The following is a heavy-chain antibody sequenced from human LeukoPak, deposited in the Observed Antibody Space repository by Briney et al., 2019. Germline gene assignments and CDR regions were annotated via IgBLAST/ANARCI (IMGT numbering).Heavy chain of an antibody. V-gene: IGHV4-30-4*07. J-gene: IGHJ3*02. Sequence: SQTLSLTCAVSGGSISRGGYSWSWIRQPPGKGLEWIGYIYYSGSTYYNPSLKSRATISVDTSKNQFSLKLSSVTAADTAVYYCARDGRYYYAFDIWGQGTMVTVSS. CDR1: GGSISRGGYS. CDR2: IYYSGST. CDR3: ARDGRYYYAFDI. D-gene: IGHD1-26*01.